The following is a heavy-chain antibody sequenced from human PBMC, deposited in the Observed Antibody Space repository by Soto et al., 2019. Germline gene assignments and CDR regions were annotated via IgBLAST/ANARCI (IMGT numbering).Heavy chain of an antibody. CDR1: GGSISNYY. Sequence: QVQLQESGPGLVKPSETLSLTCIVSGGSISNYYWSWIRQPPGKGLEWIGYIYYRGSTNYNPSLKSRVTISLDTSKNQFSLKLSSVTAADTAVYYCARGGYNWNDVTDYWGQGTLVTVSS. D-gene: IGHD1-20*01. CDR3: ARGGYNWNDVTDY. CDR2: IYYRGST. V-gene: IGHV4-59*01. J-gene: IGHJ4*02.